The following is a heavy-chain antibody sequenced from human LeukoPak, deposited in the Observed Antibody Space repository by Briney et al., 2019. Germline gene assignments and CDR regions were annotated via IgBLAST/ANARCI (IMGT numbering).Heavy chain of an antibody. D-gene: IGHD3-10*02. CDR1: GFTFSSYE. Sequence: GGSLRLSCAASGFTFSSYEMDWVRQAPGKGLEWVSYISISGSTIYYADSVKGRFTISRDNAKNSLYLQMNSLRAEDTAVYYCAELGITMIGGVWGKGTTVTISS. CDR3: AELGITMIGGV. CDR2: ISISGSTI. J-gene: IGHJ6*04. V-gene: IGHV3-48*03.